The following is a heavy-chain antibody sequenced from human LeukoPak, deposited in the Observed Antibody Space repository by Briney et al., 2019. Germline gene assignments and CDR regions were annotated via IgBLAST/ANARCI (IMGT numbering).Heavy chain of an antibody. CDR1: GFTFSSYG. CDR3: AKCAWIGYYYDSSGYYLDY. J-gene: IGHJ4*02. CDR2: ISYDGSNK. D-gene: IGHD3-22*01. V-gene: IGHV3-30*18. Sequence: PGGSLRLSCAASGFTFSSYGMHWVRQAPGKGLEWVAVISYDGSNKYYADSVKGRFTISRDNSKNTLYLQMNSLRAEDTAVYYCAKCAWIGYYYDSSGYYLDYWGQGTLVTVSS.